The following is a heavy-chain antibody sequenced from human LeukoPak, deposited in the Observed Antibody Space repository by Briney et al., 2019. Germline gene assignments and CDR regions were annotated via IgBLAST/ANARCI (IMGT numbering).Heavy chain of an antibody. D-gene: IGHD3-3*02. J-gene: IGHJ2*01. V-gene: IGHV3-53*01. CDR3: ARVGDHFHWYLDL. CDR1: GFPLSTNY. CDR2: LYSGSDT. Sequence: PGGSLRLSCAASGFPLSTNYMNWVRPAPGRGLEWVSILYSGSDTYYADSVKGRFTISRDSSKNILSLQMNNLRGEDTAVYYCARVGDHFHWYLDLWGRGTRVTVSS.